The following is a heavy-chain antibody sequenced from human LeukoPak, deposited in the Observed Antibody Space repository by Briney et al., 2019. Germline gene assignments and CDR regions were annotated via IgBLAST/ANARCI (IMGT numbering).Heavy chain of an antibody. CDR2: FDPEDGES. CDR1: GVSLSATP. V-gene: IGHV1-24*01. CDR3: TADKWEPLDY. J-gene: IGHJ4*02. D-gene: IGHD1-26*01. Sequence: ASVKVSCKVSGVSLSATPIHWVRQAPGQWLEWMGGFDPEDGESIFAQRFQGRFSMTEDTSTDTAYMELRSLRLEDTAVYCATADKWEPLDYWGQGTLVTVSS.